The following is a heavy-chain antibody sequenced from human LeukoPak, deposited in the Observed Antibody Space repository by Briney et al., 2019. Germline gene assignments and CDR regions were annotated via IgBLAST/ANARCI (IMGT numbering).Heavy chain of an antibody. CDR3: AKAGSGWSYYFDY. J-gene: IGHJ4*02. CDR2: ISGSGGST. V-gene: IGHV3-23*01. Sequence: GGSLRLSCAASGFTFSSYAMSCVRQAPGKGLEWVSAISGSGGSTYYADSVKGRFTISRDNSKNTLYLQMNSLRAEDTAVYYCAKAGSGWSYYFDYWGQGTLVTVSS. CDR1: GFTFSSYA. D-gene: IGHD6-19*01.